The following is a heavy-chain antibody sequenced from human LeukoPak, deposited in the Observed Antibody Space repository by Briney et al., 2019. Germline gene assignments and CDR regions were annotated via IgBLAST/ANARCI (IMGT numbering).Heavy chain of an antibody. J-gene: IGHJ4*02. CDR2: INPNSGGT. CDR3: ARDGSYFDY. V-gene: IGHV1-2*02. Sequence: ASVKVSCKASGYTFRSYDITWVRQAPGQGLEWMGWINPNSGGTNYAQKFQGRVTMTRDTSISTAYMELSRLRSDDTAVYYCARDGSYFDYWGQGTLVTVSS. CDR1: GYTFRSYD. D-gene: IGHD1-1*01.